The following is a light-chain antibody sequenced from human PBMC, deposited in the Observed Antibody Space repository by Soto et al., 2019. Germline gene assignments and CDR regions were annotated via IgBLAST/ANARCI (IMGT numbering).Light chain of an antibody. CDR1: QGISSY. Sequence: DIQLTQSPSFLSASVGDRVTITCRASQGISSYLAWYQQKPGKAPKLLIYTASTLKSGVPSRFSGSGSGTQFTLTISSLQPEDFATYYCQQVNSYPLTFGGGTKVEIK. CDR3: QQVNSYPLT. V-gene: IGKV1-9*01. CDR2: TAS. J-gene: IGKJ4*01.